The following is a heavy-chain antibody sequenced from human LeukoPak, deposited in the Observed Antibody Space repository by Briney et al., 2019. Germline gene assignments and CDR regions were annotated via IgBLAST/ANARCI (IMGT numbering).Heavy chain of an antibody. J-gene: IGHJ6*02. CDR2: IGYDGINK. Sequence: GRSLRPSCAASGFTFSTDGMHWVRRAPGKGGRGWAGIGYDGINKYYADSGKGRFTISRDNSKNTLYLQMNSLRAEDTAVYYCARSIHKMDVWGQGTKVTVSS. CDR3: ARSIHKMDV. CDR1: GFTFSTDG. V-gene: IGHV3-33*01. D-gene: IGHD2/OR15-2a*01.